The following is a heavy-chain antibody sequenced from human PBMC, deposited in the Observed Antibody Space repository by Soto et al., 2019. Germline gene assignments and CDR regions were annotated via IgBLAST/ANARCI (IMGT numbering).Heavy chain of an antibody. CDR2: IYYSGST. CDR1: GGSISNYY. D-gene: IGHD5-18*01. V-gene: IGHV4-59*01. Sequence: PSETLSLTCTVSGGSISNYYWTWIRQPPGKGLEWIGYIYYSGSTNYNPSLKSRVTISVDTSKNQFSQKLSSVTAADTAVYYCARATGMAPFDYWGQGTLVTVSS. J-gene: IGHJ4*02. CDR3: ARATGMAPFDY.